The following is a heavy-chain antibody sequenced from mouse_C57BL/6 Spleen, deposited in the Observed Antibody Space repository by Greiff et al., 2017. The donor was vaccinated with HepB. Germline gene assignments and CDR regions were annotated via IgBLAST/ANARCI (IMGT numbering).Heavy chain of an antibody. J-gene: IGHJ4*01. CDR1: GFTFSDYG. Sequence: EVQGVESGGGLVQPGGSLKLSCAASGFTFSDYGMAWVRQAPRKGPEWVAFISNLAYSIYYADTVTGRFTIARENAKNTLYLEMSSLRSEDTAMYYCARSHYGSGDAMDYWGQGTSVTVSS. D-gene: IGHD1-1*01. CDR3: ARSHYGSGDAMDY. V-gene: IGHV5-15*01. CDR2: ISNLAYSI.